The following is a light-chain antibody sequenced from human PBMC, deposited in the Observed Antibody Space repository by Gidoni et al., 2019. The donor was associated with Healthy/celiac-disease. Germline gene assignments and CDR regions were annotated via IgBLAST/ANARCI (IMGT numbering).Light chain of an antibody. CDR2: GAS. Sequence: EIVLTQSPGTLSLSPGDRATLSCRASQSVSSSYLAWYQQKPGQAHRLLIYGASSRATVIPARFSDSGSGTDFTLTISRLESEDFAVYYCQQYGSSRLTFGGGTKVEIK. CDR3: QQYGSSRLT. V-gene: IGKV3-20*01. CDR1: QSVSSSY. J-gene: IGKJ4*01.